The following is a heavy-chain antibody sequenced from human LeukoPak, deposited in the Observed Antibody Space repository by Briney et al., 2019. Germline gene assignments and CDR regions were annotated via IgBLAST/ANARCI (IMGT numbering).Heavy chain of an antibody. CDR1: GGSISSGDYY. Sequence: PSETLSLTCTVSGGSISSGDYYWSWIRQPPGKGLEWIGYIYYSGSTYYNPSLKSRVTISVDTSKNQFSLKLSSVTAADTAVYYCARDDSSGYLPIDYWGQGTLVTVSS. J-gene: IGHJ4*02. CDR2: IYYSGST. CDR3: ARDDSSGYLPIDY. D-gene: IGHD3-22*01. V-gene: IGHV4-30-4*01.